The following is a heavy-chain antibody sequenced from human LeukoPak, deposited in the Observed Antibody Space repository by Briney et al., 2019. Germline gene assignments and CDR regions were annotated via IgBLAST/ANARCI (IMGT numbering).Heavy chain of an antibody. V-gene: IGHV3-7*04. CDR2: IRQDGREK. CDR1: GFTFSTYW. Sequence: GGSLRLSCAASGFTFSTYWMSWVRQAPGKGLEWVANIRQDGREKYYVDSVKGRFTISRDNAKNSLNLQMNTLRAEDTAVYYCARAHTGRDLRYFEWLLWGQGTLVTVSS. CDR3: ARAHTGRDLRYFEWLL. D-gene: IGHD3-9*01. J-gene: IGHJ4*02.